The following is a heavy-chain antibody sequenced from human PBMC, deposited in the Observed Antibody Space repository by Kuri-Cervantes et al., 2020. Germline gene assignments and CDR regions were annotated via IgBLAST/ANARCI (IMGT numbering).Heavy chain of an antibody. J-gene: IGHJ5*02. CDR1: GASMNRYY. CDR3: ARALSFDWFDP. CDR2: TYSIGNA. V-gene: IGHV4-59*12. Sequence: SETLSLTCNVSGASMNRYYWTWIRQPPGKGLEWIGYTYSIGNAFYNPSLKSRVTMSLDTSKNQFSLKLSSVTAADTAVYYCARALSFDWFDPWGQGTLVTVSS.